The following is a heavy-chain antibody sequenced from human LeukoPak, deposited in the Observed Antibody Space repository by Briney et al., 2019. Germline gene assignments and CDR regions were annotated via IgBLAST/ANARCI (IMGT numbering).Heavy chain of an antibody. CDR3: ARGIRIAARRGNWFDP. Sequence: GASVKVSCKASGYTFTSYAINWVRPATGQGLEWMGWINPDSGNTGYAQKFQGRVTMTRNTSISTAYMELSSLRSEETAVYFCARGIRIAARRGNWFDPWGQGTLVTVSS. V-gene: IGHV1-8*01. J-gene: IGHJ5*02. CDR2: INPDSGNT. D-gene: IGHD6-6*01. CDR1: GYTFTSYA.